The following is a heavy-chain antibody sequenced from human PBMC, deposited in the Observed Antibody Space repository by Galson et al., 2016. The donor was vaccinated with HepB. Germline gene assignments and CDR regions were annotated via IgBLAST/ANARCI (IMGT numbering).Heavy chain of an antibody. CDR1: GFTFEDYA. CDR2: ISWNSDSI. V-gene: IGHV3-9*01. D-gene: IGHD3-9*01. CDR3: AKGRRYFDWLLGFDY. Sequence: SLRLSCAVSGFTFEDYAMHWVRQVPGKGLEWISGISWNSDSINYAISVKGRFTISRDNAKNSLYLQMNSLRAEDTAVYYCAKGRRYFDWLLGFDYWGQGILVTVSS. J-gene: IGHJ4*02.